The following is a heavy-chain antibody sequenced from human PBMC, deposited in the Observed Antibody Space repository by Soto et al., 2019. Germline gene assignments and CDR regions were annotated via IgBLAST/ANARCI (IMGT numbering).Heavy chain of an antibody. D-gene: IGHD4-17*01. Sequence: SETLSLTCAVYGGSFSGYYWSWIRQPPGKGLERIGEINHSGSTNYNPSLKSRVTISVDTSKNQFSLKLSSVTAADTAVYYCARGLGGRYGDYVSPFDYWGQGTLVTVSS. CDR2: INHSGST. CDR3: ARGLGGRYGDYVSPFDY. CDR1: GGSFSGYY. V-gene: IGHV4-34*01. J-gene: IGHJ4*02.